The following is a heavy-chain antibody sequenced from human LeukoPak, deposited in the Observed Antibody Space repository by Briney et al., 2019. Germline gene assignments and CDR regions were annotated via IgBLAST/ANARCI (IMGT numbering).Heavy chain of an antibody. Sequence: PGGSLRLSCAASGFTFSSYSMNWVRQAPGKGLEWVSSISSSSSYIYYADSVKGRFTISRDNAKNSLYLQMNSLRAEDTAVYYCARDIYDILTGYIDYWGQGTLVTVSS. J-gene: IGHJ4*02. CDR1: GFTFSSYS. CDR2: ISSSSSYI. V-gene: IGHV3-21*01. CDR3: ARDIYDILTGYIDY. D-gene: IGHD3-9*01.